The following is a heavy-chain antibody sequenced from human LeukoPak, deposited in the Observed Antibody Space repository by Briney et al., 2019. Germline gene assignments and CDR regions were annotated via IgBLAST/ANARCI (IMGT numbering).Heavy chain of an antibody. J-gene: IGHJ6*03. Sequence: GGSLRLSCAASGFTFSSYSMNWVRQAPGKGLEWVSSISSSSSYIYYAESVKGRFTISRDNAKNSLYLQMNSLRAEDTAVYYCARVPVVTYYYYYMDVWGKGTTVTVSS. D-gene: IGHD4-23*01. CDR1: GFTFSSYS. V-gene: IGHV3-21*01. CDR3: ARVPVVTYYYYYMDV. CDR2: ISSSSSYI.